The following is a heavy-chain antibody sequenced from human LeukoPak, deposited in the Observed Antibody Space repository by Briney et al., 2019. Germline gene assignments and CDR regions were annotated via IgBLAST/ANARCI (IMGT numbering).Heavy chain of an antibody. V-gene: IGHV4-59*13. Sequence: SETLSLTCTVSGGFISQEYWSWIRQPPGKGLEWIEYIYNSGSASYNPSLGSRVTMSVDTSKKQISLKLRSVTAADTAMYYCARDRLRHFDPWGQGTLVTVSS. CDR3: ARDRLRHFDP. J-gene: IGHJ5*02. D-gene: IGHD4-17*01. CDR1: GGFISQEY. CDR2: IYNSGSA.